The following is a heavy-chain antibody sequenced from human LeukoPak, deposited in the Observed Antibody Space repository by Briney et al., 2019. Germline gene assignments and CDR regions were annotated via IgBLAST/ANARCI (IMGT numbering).Heavy chain of an antibody. CDR1: GDSINN. J-gene: IGHJ2*01. CDR3: ARLQRITMAGPDYWYFDL. CDR2: IYYSGTT. D-gene: IGHD3-10*01. Sequence: SETLSLTCTVSGDSINNWSWIRQPPAKGLEWIGYIYYSGTTSYNPSLKGRVTISVDTSKTQFSLKMNSVTAADTAVYYCARLQRITMAGPDYWYFDLWGRGTLVTVSS. V-gene: IGHV4-59*01.